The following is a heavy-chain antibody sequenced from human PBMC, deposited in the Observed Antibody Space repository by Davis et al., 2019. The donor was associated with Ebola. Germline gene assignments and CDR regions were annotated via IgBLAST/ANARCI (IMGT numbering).Heavy chain of an antibody. D-gene: IGHD6-19*01. Sequence: GESLKISCAASGFTFSSYGMHWVRQAPGKGLEWVAVISYDGSNKYYADSVKGRFTISRDNSKNTLYLQMNSLRSDDTAVYYCARDPLHGSGWYGLFGDYWGQGTLVTVSS. CDR2: ISYDGSNK. CDR3: ARDPLHGSGWYGLFGDY. V-gene: IGHV3-30*03. J-gene: IGHJ4*02. CDR1: GFTFSSYG.